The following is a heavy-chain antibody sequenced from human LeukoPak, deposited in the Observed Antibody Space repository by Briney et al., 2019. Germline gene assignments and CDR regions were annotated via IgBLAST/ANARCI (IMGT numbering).Heavy chain of an antibody. CDR1: GGSFSGYY. Sequence: KPSETLSLTCAVYGGSFSGYYWSWIRQPPGKGLEWIGEINHSGSTNYNPSLKSRVTISVDTSKNQFPLKLSSVTAADTAVYYCARAYSIAAAGINWFDPWGQGTLVTVSS. V-gene: IGHV4-34*01. D-gene: IGHD6-13*01. CDR2: INHSGST. J-gene: IGHJ5*02. CDR3: ARAYSIAAAGINWFDP.